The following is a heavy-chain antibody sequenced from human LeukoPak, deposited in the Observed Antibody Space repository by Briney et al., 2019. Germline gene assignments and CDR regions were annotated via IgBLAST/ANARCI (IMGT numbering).Heavy chain of an antibody. CDR3: ARDRYYDILTGYQEVDY. J-gene: IGHJ4*02. CDR1: GYTFTSYG. CDR2: ISAYNGNT. V-gene: IGHV1-18*01. D-gene: IGHD3-9*01. Sequence: ASVKVSCKASGYTFTSYGISWVRQAPGQGLEWMGWISAYNGNTNYAQKLQGRVTMTTDTSTSTAYMELRSLRSDDTAVYYCARDRYYDILTGYQEVDYWGQGTLVTVSS.